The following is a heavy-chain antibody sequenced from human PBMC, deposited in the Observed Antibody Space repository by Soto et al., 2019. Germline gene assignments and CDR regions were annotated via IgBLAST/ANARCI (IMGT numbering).Heavy chain of an antibody. CDR1: GGTFSSYA. D-gene: IGHD3-10*01. J-gene: IGHJ6*02. CDR2: IIPIFGTA. CDR3: AREITMVRGVNYYGMDV. Sequence: ASVKVSCKASGGTFSSYAISWVRQAPGQGLEWMGGIIPIFGTANYAQKFQGRVTITADESTSTAYMELSSLRSEDTAVYYCAREITMVRGVNYYGMDVWGQGTTVTVS. V-gene: IGHV1-69*13.